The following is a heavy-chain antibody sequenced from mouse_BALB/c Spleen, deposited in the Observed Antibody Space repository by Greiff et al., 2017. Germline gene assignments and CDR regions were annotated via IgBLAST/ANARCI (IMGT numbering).Heavy chain of an antibody. V-gene: IGHV3-2*02. J-gene: IGHJ3*01. CDR3: AKKVYYGYGFAY. D-gene: IGHD2-2*01. Sequence: EVKLVESGPGLVKPSQSLSLTCTVTGYSITSDYAWNWIRQFPGNKLEWMGYISYSGSTSYNPSLKSRISITRDTSKNQFFLQLNSVTTEDTATYYCAKKVYYGYGFAYWGQGTLVTVSA. CDR2: ISYSGST. CDR1: GYSITSDYA.